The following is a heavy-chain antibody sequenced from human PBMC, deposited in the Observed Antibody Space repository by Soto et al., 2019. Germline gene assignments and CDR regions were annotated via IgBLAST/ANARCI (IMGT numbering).Heavy chain of an antibody. D-gene: IGHD4-17*01. CDR2: INQDGSER. CDR1: GLTLRNDW. J-gene: IGHJ4*02. CDR3: AVCGYGVSAAAY. V-gene: IGHV3-7*03. Sequence: VGSLRLSCAGSGLTLRNDWLSWVRQAPGKGLEWVANINQDGSERYYVDSVRGRFTISRDNVENSLYLQLNSLRPEDTAVYYCAVCGYGVSAAAYWGQGTLVTVSS.